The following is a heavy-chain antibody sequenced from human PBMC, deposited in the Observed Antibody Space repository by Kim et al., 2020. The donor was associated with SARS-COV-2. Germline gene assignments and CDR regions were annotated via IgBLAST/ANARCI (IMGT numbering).Heavy chain of an antibody. V-gene: IGHV1-3*01. CDR2: INAGNGNT. CDR1: GYTFTSYA. CDR3: ARSMVRGVIITSSYYYGMDV. D-gene: IGHD3-10*01. Sequence: ASVKVSCKASGYTFTSYAMHWVRQAPGQRLEWMGWINAGNGNTKYSQKFQGRVTITRDTSASTAYMELSSLRSEDTAVYYCARSMVRGVIITSSYYYGMDVWGQGTTVTVSS. J-gene: IGHJ6*02.